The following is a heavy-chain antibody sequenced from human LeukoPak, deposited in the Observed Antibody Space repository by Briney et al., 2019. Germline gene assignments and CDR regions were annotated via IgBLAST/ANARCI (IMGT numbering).Heavy chain of an antibody. D-gene: IGHD6-6*01. V-gene: IGHV3-64*05. J-gene: IGHJ4*02. Sequence: GGSLRLSCSASGFTFKSYAMHWVRQAPGKGLEYVSSINTNGANTYYADSVKGRFTISRDNSRNTVYVQMDSLTPEDTAVYYCVKGLDYSSSQMDSWGQGTLVTVSS. CDR2: INTNGANT. CDR1: GFTFKSYA. CDR3: VKGLDYSSSQMDS.